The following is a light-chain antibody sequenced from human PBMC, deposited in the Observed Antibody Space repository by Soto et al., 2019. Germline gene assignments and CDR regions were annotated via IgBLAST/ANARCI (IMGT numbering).Light chain of an antibody. Sequence: DIQMTHSPSSLSASLGDRVTITCRASQSISSYLNWYQQKPGKAPKLLIYAASSLQSGVPSRFSGSGSGTDFTLTISSLQPEDFATYYCQQSYSTPRTFGQGTKVEIK. CDR1: QSISSY. CDR3: QQSYSTPRT. J-gene: IGKJ1*01. CDR2: AAS. V-gene: IGKV1-39*01.